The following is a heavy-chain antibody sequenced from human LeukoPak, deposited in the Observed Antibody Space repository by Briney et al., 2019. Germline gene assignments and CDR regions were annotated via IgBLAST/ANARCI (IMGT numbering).Heavy chain of an antibody. CDR3: ARDQSIAGPTTADY. Sequence: TGGSLRLSCAASGFIFSTYSMNWVRQAPGKGLEWVSSISSSSSYIYYADSVRGRFTISRDNAKNSLYLQLNSLRAEDTAVYYCARDQSIAGPTTADYWGQGTLVTVSS. V-gene: IGHV3-21*01. D-gene: IGHD1-26*01. CDR2: ISSSSSYI. J-gene: IGHJ4*02. CDR1: GFIFSTYS.